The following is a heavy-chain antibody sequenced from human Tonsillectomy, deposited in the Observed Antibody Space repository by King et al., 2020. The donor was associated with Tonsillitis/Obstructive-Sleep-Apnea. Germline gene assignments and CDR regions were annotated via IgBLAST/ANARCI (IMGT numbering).Heavy chain of an antibody. CDR1: GGSFSGYY. CDR3: ARWGYGDYYYFDY. V-gene: IGHV4-34*01. CDR2: INHSGST. J-gene: IGHJ4*02. Sequence: VQLQQWGAGLLKPSETLSLTCAVYGGSFSGYYWSWIRQPPGKGLEWIGEINHSGSTNYNPSLKSRVTISVDTSKNQFSLKLNSLTAADTAVYYWARWGYGDYYYFDYWGQGTLVTVSS. D-gene: IGHD4-17*01.